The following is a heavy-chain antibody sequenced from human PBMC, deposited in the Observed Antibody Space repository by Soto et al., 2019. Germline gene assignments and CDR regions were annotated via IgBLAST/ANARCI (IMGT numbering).Heavy chain of an antibody. Sequence: QVQLVQSGAEVKKPGASVKVSCKASGYTFTSYDFNWVRQATGQGLEWLGWMNPNSGTTGYAQRFQGRVPMTRNTAISTAYMELSSLRSEDTAMYYCARVACTGGRCYYDYWGQGTLVTVSS. J-gene: IGHJ4*02. CDR3: ARVACTGGRCYYDY. D-gene: IGHD2-8*02. V-gene: IGHV1-8*01. CDR2: MNPNSGTT. CDR1: GYTFTSYD.